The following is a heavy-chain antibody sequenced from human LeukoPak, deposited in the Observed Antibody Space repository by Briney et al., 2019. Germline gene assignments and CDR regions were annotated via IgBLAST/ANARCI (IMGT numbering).Heavy chain of an antibody. V-gene: IGHV4-31*03. CDR1: GGSISSGGYY. CDR2: IYYSGST. D-gene: IGHD3-22*01. J-gene: IGHJ4*02. CDR3: ATSGDYYNSRPFDY. Sequence: PSETLSLTCTVSGGSISSGGYYWSWIRQHPGKGLEWIGYIYYSGSTYYNPSLKSRVTISVDTSKNQISLKLSSVTAADTAVYYCATSGDYYNSRPFDYWGQGTLVTVSS.